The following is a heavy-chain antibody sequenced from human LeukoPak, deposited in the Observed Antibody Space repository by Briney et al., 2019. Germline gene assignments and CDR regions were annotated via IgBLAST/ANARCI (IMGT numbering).Heavy chain of an antibody. CDR1: GYTLTELS. Sequence: ASVKVSCKVSGYTLTELSMHWVRQAPGKGVEWMGGFDPEDGETIYAQKFQGRVTMTQDTSTDTAYMELSSLRYKDTAVYDCLTSVGATTIDYWGQGTLVTVSS. CDR2: FDPEDGET. CDR3: LTSVGATTIDY. D-gene: IGHD1-26*01. J-gene: IGHJ4*02. V-gene: IGHV1-24*01.